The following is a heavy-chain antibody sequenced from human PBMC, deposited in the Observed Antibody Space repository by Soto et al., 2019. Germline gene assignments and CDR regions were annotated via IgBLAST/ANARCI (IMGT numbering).Heavy chain of an antibody. V-gene: IGHV3-33*01. CDR2: IVSDGSAI. J-gene: IGHJ3*02. CDR1: GFPFSFYG. D-gene: IGHD3-3*02. Sequence: GGSRRLSCAVSGFPFSFYGFHWVRQSPGKGLEWLGVIVSDGSAIYHADSLEGRFFISRDNSKDILYLQMNGLRVEDTAVYYCARDDAFDNENGFDMWGQGTMVTVSS. CDR3: ARDDAFDNENGFDM.